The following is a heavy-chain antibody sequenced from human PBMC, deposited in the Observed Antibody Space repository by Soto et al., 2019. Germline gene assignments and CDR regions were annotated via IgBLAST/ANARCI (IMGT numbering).Heavy chain of an antibody. CDR1: GFTFSNYG. D-gene: IGHD2-21*01. V-gene: IGHV3-30*18. Sequence: QVQLVESGGGVVQPGRSLRLSCAASGFTFSNYGIHWVRQAPGNGLEWVAVISRDGSVRYYADSVKGRFTISSDNSKNPLYLQVNNLRPEDTAVYYCAKEYCGGHCSSDYFDYWGQGPLVTVSS. CDR3: AKEYCGGHCSSDYFDY. CDR2: ISRDGSVR. J-gene: IGHJ4*02.